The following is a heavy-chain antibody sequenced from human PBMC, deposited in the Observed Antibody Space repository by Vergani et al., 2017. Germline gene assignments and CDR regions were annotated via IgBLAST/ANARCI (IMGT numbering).Heavy chain of an antibody. CDR3: ARERGYGDWYFDL. J-gene: IGHJ2*01. D-gene: IGHD4-17*01. V-gene: IGHV4-31*01. Sequence: QVQLQESGPGLVKPSQTLSLTCTVSGGSISSGGYYWSWIRQHPGKGLEWMGYIYYSGSTYYNPSLKSLVTISVDTSKNQFSLKLSSLTAADTAVYYCARERGYGDWYFDLWGRGTLVTVSS. CDR1: GGSISSGGYY. CDR2: IYYSGST.